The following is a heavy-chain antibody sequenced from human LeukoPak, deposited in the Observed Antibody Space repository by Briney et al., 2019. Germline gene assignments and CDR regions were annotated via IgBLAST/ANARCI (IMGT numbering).Heavy chain of an antibody. V-gene: IGHV1-8*01. CDR3: ARGTGFPLSYYYYYYMDV. CDR2: MNPNSGNT. CDR1: GYTFTSYD. D-gene: IGHD2-8*02. J-gene: IGHJ6*03. Sequence: ASVKVSCKASGYTFTSYDINWVRQATGQGLEWMGWMNPNSGNTGYAQKFQGRVTMTRNTSISTAYMELSSLRSEDTAVYYCARGTGFPLSYYYYYYMDVWGKGTTVTVSS.